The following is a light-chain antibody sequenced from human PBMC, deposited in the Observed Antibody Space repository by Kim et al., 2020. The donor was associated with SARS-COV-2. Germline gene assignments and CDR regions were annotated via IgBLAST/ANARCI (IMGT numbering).Light chain of an antibody. CDR2: DAN. CDR3: QQRWRWPLT. J-gene: IGKJ4*01. V-gene: IGKV3-11*01. Sequence: DIILTQSPVILSLSPGERADLSCRASETVTSDLAWYQQKAGQPPRLLIYDANSRASGIPARFSGSGFGTDFTLSISSLEPEDVAIYYCQQRWRWPLTFGGGTKVEIK. CDR1: ETVTSD.